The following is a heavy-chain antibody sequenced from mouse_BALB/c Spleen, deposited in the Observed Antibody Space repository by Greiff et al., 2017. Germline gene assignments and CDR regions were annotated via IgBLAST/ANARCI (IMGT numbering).Heavy chain of an antibody. V-gene: IGHV14-3*02. D-gene: IGHD1-1*01. CDR3: ARHGSSYYWYFDV. J-gene: IGHJ1*01. CDR1: GFNIKDTY. CDR2: IDPANGNT. Sequence: EVQLQQSGAELVKPGASVKLSCTASGFNIKDTYMHWVKQRPEQGLEWIGRIDPANGNTKYDPKFQGKATITADTYSNTAYLQLSSLTSEDTAVYYCARHGSSYYWYFDVWGAGTTVTVSS.